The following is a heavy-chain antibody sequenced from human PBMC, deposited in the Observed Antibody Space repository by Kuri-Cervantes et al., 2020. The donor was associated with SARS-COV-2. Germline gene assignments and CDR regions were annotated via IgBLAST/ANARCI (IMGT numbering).Heavy chain of an antibody. J-gene: IGHJ4*02. CDR1: GFTFDDYG. Sequence: GESLKISCAASGFTFDDYGMSWVRQAPGKGLEWVGFIRSKAYGGTTEYAASVKGRFTISRDDSKSIAYLQMNSLKTEDTAVYYCTSEKQLGPSYGRSQRLDYWGQGTLVTVSS. CDR3: TSEKQLGPSYGRSQRLDY. V-gene: IGHV3-49*04. CDR2: IRSKAYGGTT. D-gene: IGHD6-6*01.